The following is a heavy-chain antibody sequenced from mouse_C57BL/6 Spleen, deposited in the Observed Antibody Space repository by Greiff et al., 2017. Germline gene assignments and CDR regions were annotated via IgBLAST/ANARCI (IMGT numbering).Heavy chain of an antibody. Sequence: VQLKQPGTELVKPGASVKLSCKASGYTFTSYWMHWVKQRPGQGLEWIGNINPSDGGTKYNEKFKSKATLTVDESSSTAYMQLSSLTSEDSAVYYCSSERAYYYYFAYWGQGTTLTVSS. CDR1: GYTFTSYW. CDR3: SSERAYYYYFAY. D-gene: IGHD1-1*01. V-gene: IGHV1-53*01. J-gene: IGHJ2*01. CDR2: INPSDGGT.